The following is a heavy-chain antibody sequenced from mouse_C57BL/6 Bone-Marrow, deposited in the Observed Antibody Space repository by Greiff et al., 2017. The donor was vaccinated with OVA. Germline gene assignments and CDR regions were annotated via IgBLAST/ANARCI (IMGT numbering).Heavy chain of an antibody. CDR1: GFSFNTYA. J-gene: IGHJ4*01. Sequence: EVKLMESGGGLVQPKGSLKLSCAASGFSFNTYAMNWVRQAPGKGLEWVARIRSKSNNYATYYADSVKDRFTISRDDSESMLYLQMNNLKTEETAMYYCVRHGAMDYWGQGTSVTVSS. V-gene: IGHV10-1*01. CDR3: VRHGAMDY. CDR2: IRSKSNNYAT.